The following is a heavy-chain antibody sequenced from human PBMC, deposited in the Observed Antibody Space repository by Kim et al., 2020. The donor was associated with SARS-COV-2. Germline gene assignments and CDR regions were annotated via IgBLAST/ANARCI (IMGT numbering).Heavy chain of an antibody. CDR2: IVVGSGNT. CDR3: AAGTYWKKSELRYFDWFIFDY. V-gene: IGHV1-58*01. Sequence: SVKVSCKASGFTFTSSAVQWMRQARGQRLEWIGWIVVGSGNTNYAQKFQERVTITRDMSTSTAYMELSSLRSEDPAVYYCAAGTYWKKSELRYFDWFIFDYWGRGTLVTDSS. J-gene: IGHJ4*02. CDR1: GFTFTSSA. D-gene: IGHD3-9*01.